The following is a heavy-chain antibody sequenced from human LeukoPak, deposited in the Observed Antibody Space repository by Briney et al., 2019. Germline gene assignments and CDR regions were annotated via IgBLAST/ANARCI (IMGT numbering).Heavy chain of an antibody. V-gene: IGHV1-46*01. CDR1: GYTFTSYY. Sequence: ASVKVSCKASGYTFTSYYMHWVRQAPGHGLEWMGIINPSGGSTGYAQKFQGRVTMTRDTSTSTVYMELSSLRSEDTAVYYCARDGRGGSGSYYNGFSYWGQGTLVTVSS. D-gene: IGHD3-10*01. CDR3: ARDGRGGSGSYYNGFSY. CDR2: INPSGGST. J-gene: IGHJ4*02.